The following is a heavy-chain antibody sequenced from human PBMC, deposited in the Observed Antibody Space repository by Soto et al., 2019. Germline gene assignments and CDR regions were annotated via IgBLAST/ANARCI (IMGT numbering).Heavy chain of an antibody. CDR3: ARHTYYDFWSGYFAFDI. CDR2: IYSGGST. Sequence: LXRSCAASWFTVSSNYMSWFRQAPGKGLEWVSVIYSGGSTYYADSVKGRFTISRDNSKNTLYLQMNSLRAGDTAVYYCARHTYYDFWSGYFAFDIWGQGTMVTASS. V-gene: IGHV3-53*01. J-gene: IGHJ3*02. CDR1: WFTVSSNY. D-gene: IGHD3-3*01.